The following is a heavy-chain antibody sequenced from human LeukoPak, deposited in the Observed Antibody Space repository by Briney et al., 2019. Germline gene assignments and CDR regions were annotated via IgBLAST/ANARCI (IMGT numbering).Heavy chain of an antibody. CDR3: ARDRLAGQWLVGGLDY. CDR1: GFTFSSYA. CDR2: ISYDGSNK. V-gene: IGHV3-30-3*01. Sequence: SGRSLRLSCAASGFTFSSYAMHWVRQAPGKGLEWVAVISYDGSNKYYAGSVKGRFTISRDNSKNTLYLQMNSLRAEDTAVYYCARDRLAGQWLVGGLDYWGQGTLVTVSS. J-gene: IGHJ4*02. D-gene: IGHD6-19*01.